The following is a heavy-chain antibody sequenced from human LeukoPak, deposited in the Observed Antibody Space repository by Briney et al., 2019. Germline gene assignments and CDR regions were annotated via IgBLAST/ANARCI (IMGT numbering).Heavy chain of an antibody. D-gene: IGHD1-26*01. V-gene: IGHV3-7*01. Sequence: GGSLRLSCAASGFTFSSYWMGWVRQAPGKGLEWVANMNQDGSEKYYVGSVKGRFTISRDDAKNSLYLQMNNLRAEDTAVYYCARDPEEWEVPIDHWGQGTLVTVSS. CDR1: GFTFSSYW. J-gene: IGHJ4*02. CDR2: MNQDGSEK. CDR3: ARDPEEWEVPIDH.